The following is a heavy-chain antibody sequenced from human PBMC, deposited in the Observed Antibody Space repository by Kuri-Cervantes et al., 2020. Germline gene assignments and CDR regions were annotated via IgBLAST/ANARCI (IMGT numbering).Heavy chain of an antibody. CDR3: ASDFGAALFDP. CDR2: FDPEDGET. CDR1: GYTHTELS. J-gene: IGHJ5*02. D-gene: IGHD3-3*01. Sequence: ASVKVSCKVSGYTHTELSMHWVRQAPGKGLEWMGGFDPEDGETIYAQKFQGRVTMTRNTSISTAYMELSSLRSEDTAVYYCASDFGAALFDPWGQGTLVTVSS. V-gene: IGHV1-24*01.